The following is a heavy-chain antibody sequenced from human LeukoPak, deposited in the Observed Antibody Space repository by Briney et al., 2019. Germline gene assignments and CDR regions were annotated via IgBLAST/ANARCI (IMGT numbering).Heavy chain of an antibody. CDR1: GGTFSSYA. CDR3: ARDKVAVGGWIWTNNWFDP. CDR2: IIPIFGIA. D-gene: IGHD6-19*01. V-gene: IGHV1-69*04. Sequence: GSSVKVSCKASGGTFSSYAISWVRQAPGQGLEWMGRIIPIFGIANYAQKFQGRVTITADKSTSTAYMELSSLRSEDTAVYYCARDKVAVGGWIWTNNWFDPWGQGTLVTVSS. J-gene: IGHJ5*02.